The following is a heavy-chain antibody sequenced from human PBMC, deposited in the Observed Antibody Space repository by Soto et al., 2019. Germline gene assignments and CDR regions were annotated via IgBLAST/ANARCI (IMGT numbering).Heavy chain of an antibody. D-gene: IGHD2-15*01. CDR1: GFTFSNYA. J-gene: IGHJ4*02. Sequence: EVQLLASGGGLVQPGWSRRLSCAASGFTFSNYAMTCVRQATGKGLDWVSTISVPDGSTYYADSVKGRFTISRDNYKNTLYLQMNSLRAEDTAIYYCAKLSLSPYCDGGSCYAPCDDWGQGTLVTVSS. CDR3: AKLSLSPYCDGGSCYAPCDD. CDR2: ISVPDGST. V-gene: IGHV3-23*01.